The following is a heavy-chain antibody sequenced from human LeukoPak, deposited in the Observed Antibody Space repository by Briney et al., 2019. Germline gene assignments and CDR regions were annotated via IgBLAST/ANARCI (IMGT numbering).Heavy chain of an antibody. V-gene: IGHV3-23*01. J-gene: IGHJ4*02. CDR1: GFTFSSYA. Sequence: GGSLRLSCAASGFTFSSYAMSWGRQAPGKGLEWGSAIIGSGGSTYYAASVKGRFTISRDNSKNTLYLQMNSLRAEDTAVYYCAKGYCSSTSCYARFDYWGQGTLVTVSS. CDR2: IIGSGGST. CDR3: AKGYCSSTSCYARFDY. D-gene: IGHD2-2*01.